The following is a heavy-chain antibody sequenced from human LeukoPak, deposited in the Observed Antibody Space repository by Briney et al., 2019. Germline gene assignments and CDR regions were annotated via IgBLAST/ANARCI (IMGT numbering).Heavy chain of an antibody. J-gene: IGHJ4*02. D-gene: IGHD5-24*01. Sequence: GGSLRLSCAASGFTFSTYWMTWVRQAPGKGLEWVAVISYDGSSKYYADSVKGRFTISRDNSKNTLYLQMNSLRAEDTAVYYCARSKARRGASFDYWGQGTPVTVSS. CDR3: ARSKARRGASFDY. CDR2: ISYDGSSK. V-gene: IGHV3-30*03. CDR1: GFTFSTYW.